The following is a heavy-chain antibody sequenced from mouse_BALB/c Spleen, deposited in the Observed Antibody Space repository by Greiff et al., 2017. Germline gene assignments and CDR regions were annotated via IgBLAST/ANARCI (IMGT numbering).Heavy chain of an antibody. V-gene: IGHV2-9*02. CDR2: IWAGGST. CDR1: GFSLTSYG. J-gene: IGHJ3*01. Sequence: VQLQESGPGLVAPSQSLSITCTVSGFSLTSYGVHWVRQPPGKGLEWLGVIWAGGSTNYNSALMSRLSISKDNSKSQVFLKMNSLQTDDTAMYYCAREAYYGTSFAYWGQGTLVTVSA. CDR3: AREAYYGTSFAY. D-gene: IGHD2-10*01.